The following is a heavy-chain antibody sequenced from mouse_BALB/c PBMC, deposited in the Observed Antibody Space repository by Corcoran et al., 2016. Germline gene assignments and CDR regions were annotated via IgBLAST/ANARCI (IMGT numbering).Heavy chain of an antibody. Sequence: EVQLQQSGAELVKPGPSVKLSCTASGFNIKDTYMHWVKQRPEQGLEWIGRIDPANGNTKYDPKFQGKATMTADTSSNTVYLQLSSLTSEATAVYYCGRSREGNYVVYWGQGTTLTVSS. J-gene: IGHJ2*01. V-gene: IGHV14-3*02. CDR1: GFNIKDTY. D-gene: IGHD2-1*01. CDR3: GRSREGNYVVY. CDR2: IDPANGNT.